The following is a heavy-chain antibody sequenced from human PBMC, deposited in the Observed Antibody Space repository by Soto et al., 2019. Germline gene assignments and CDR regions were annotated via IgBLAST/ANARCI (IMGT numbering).Heavy chain of an antibody. Sequence: GXSVKVSCKASGYTFTSYGISWVRQAPGQGLEGMGWISAYNGNTNYAQNLQGRVTMTTDTSTSTAYMELRSLRSDDTAVYYCARDSTYYDILTGLNAFDIRGQRTMVTVSS. J-gene: IGHJ3*02. V-gene: IGHV1-18*01. CDR2: ISAYNGNT. CDR3: ARDSTYYDILTGLNAFDI. D-gene: IGHD3-9*01. CDR1: GYTFTSYG.